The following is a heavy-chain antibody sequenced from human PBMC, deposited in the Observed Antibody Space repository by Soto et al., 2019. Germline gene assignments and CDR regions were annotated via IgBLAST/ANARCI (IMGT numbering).Heavy chain of an antibody. CDR1: GGSFSGYY. CDR3: ARNNVGSGYSIIYYYYGMDV. CDR2: INHSGST. D-gene: IGHD3-10*01. J-gene: IGHJ6*02. Sequence: SETLSLTCAVYGGSFSGYYWSWIRQPPGKGLEWIGEINHSGSTNYNPSLKSRVTISVDTSKNQLSLKLSSVTAADTAVYYCARNNVGSGYSIIYYYYGMDVWGQGTTVT. V-gene: IGHV4-34*01.